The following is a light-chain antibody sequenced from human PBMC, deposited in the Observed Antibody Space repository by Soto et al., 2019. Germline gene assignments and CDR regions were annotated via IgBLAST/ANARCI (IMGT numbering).Light chain of an antibody. CDR1: NMGSKS. V-gene: IGLV3-21*04. CDR2: YDS. Sequence: SYELTQPPSVSVAPGKTARITCGGNNMGSKSVHWYQQKPGQAPVLVIYYDSDRPSGIPERFSGSNSGNTATRTISRVEAGDEADYYCQVWDSSSDHRGVFGGGTKVTVL. J-gene: IGLJ2*01. CDR3: QVWDSSSDHRGV.